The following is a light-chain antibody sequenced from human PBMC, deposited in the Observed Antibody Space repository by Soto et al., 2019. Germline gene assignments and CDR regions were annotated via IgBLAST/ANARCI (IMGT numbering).Light chain of an antibody. J-gene: IGKJ2*01. Sequence: DIQMTQSPSTLSASVGDRVTITCRASQSINSWLAWYQQKPGKAPKVLIYDASSLQSGVPSRFSGSGSGTEFTLTISGLQPDDFATYYCQQYYSYVYTFGQWTKLEIK. V-gene: IGKV1-5*01. CDR2: DAS. CDR1: QSINSW. CDR3: QQYYSYVYT.